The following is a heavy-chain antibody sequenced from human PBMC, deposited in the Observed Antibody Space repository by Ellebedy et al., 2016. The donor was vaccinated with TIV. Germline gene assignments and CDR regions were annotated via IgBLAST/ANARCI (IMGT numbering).Heavy chain of an antibody. V-gene: IGHV1-46*01. CDR1: GYTFSTYY. Sequence: AASVKVSCKASGYTFSTYYMHWVRQAPGEGLEWVGLINPNGGSTLYTQKFQDRITLTRDSSTTTVYMALSSLSSEDTALYYCARAPLAGVFYGMDVWGQGTTVTVSS. CDR3: ARAPLAGVFYGMDV. CDR2: INPNGGST. D-gene: IGHD3-3*02. J-gene: IGHJ6*02.